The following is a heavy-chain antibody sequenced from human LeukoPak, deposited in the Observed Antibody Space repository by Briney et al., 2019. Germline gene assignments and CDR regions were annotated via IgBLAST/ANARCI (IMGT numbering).Heavy chain of an antibody. CDR1: GGSFSGYY. Sequence: SETLSLTCAVYGGSFSGYYWSWIRQPPGKGLEGIREINHSGSTNYNPSLKSLVTISVDTSKNQFSLTLSSVTAADTAVYYCARASTMVRGAGRFDPWGQGTLVTVSS. CDR2: INHSGST. J-gene: IGHJ5*02. V-gene: IGHV4-34*01. CDR3: ARASTMVRGAGRFDP. D-gene: IGHD3-10*01.